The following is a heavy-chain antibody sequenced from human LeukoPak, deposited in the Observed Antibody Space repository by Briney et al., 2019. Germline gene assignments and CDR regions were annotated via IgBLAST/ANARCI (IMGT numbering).Heavy chain of an antibody. J-gene: IGHJ4*02. D-gene: IGHD3-16*01. CDR3: ARWTGGIPSYYFDY. CDR2: MNPNSGNT. Sequence: ASVKVSCKASGYTFTSYDINWVRQATGQGLEWMGWMNPNSGNTGYAQKFQGRVTITRNTSISTAYMELSSLRSEDTAVYYCARWTGGIPSYYFDYWGQGTLVTVSS. V-gene: IGHV1-8*03. CDR1: GYTFTSYD.